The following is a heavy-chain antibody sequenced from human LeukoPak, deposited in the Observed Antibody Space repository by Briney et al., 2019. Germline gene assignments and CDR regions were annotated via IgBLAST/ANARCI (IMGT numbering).Heavy chain of an antibody. D-gene: IGHD6-19*01. CDR3: ATSQTTSGRYGNAFDI. CDR2: IKQDGSEK. J-gene: IGHJ3*02. Sequence: GGSLRLSCAASGFTFSSYWMSWVRQAPGKGLEWVANIKQDGSEKYYVDSVKGRFTISRDNAKNSLYLQMNSLRAEDTAVYYCATSQTTSGRYGNAFDIWGQGTVGTVST. V-gene: IGHV3-7*01. CDR1: GFTFSSYW.